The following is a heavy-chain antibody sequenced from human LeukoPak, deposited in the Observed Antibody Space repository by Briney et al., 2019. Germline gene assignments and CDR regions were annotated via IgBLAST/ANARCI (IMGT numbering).Heavy chain of an antibody. V-gene: IGHV3-53*01. CDR3: AREASDYYYYYMDV. Sequence: GGSLRLSCAASGFTVSSNYMSWVRQAPGKGLEWVSVIYSGGSTYYADSVKGRFTISRDNPKNSLYLQMSSLRAEDTAVYYCAREASDYYYYYMDVWGKGTTVTVSS. J-gene: IGHJ6*03. D-gene: IGHD6-19*01. CDR2: IYSGGST. CDR1: GFTVSSNY.